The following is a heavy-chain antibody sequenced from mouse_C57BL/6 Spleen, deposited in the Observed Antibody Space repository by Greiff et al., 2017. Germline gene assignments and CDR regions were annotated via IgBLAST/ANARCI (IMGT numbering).Heavy chain of an antibody. V-gene: IGHV5-9*01. Sequence: EVQLVESGGGLVKPGGSLKLSCAASGFTFSSYTMSWVRQTPEKRLEWVATISGGGGNTYYPDSVKGRFTISRDNAKNTLYLQMSSLRSEDTALYYCARRATMVTRYFDVWGTGTTVTVSS. CDR1: GFTFSSYT. J-gene: IGHJ1*03. CDR2: ISGGGGNT. D-gene: IGHD2-1*01. CDR3: ARRATMVTRYFDV.